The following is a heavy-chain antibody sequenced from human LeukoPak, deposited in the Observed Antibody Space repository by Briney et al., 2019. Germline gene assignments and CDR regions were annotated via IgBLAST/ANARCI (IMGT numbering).Heavy chain of an antibody. V-gene: IGHV4-61*01. CDR3: ARDSIPTSYWYFDL. CDR2: IYYSGNT. CDR1: GGSVSSGRYY. Sequence: SETLSLTCTVSGGSVSSGRYYWSWIRQPPGKGLEWIGYIYYSGNTNYNPSLKSRVTISVDTSKNQFSLKLSSVTAADTAVYYCARDSIPTSYWYFDLWGRGTLVTVSS. J-gene: IGHJ2*01.